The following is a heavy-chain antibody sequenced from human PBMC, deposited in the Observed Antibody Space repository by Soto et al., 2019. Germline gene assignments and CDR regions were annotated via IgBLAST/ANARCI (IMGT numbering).Heavy chain of an antibody. J-gene: IGHJ6*02. Sequence: QVQLVQSGAEVKKPGSSVKVSCKASGGTFSSYAISWVRQAPGQGLEWMGGIIPIFGTANYAQKFQGRVTITADESTSTAYMELSSLRSEDTAVYYCARDASMGYCSSTSCLESSDYYGMDVWGQGTTVTVSS. CDR3: ARDASMGYCSSTSCLESSDYYGMDV. D-gene: IGHD2-2*01. CDR1: GGTFSSYA. CDR2: IIPIFGTA. V-gene: IGHV1-69*01.